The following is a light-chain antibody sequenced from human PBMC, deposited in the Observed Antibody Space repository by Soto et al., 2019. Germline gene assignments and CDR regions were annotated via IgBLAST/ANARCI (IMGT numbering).Light chain of an antibody. CDR3: QKYNSAPLT. J-gene: IGKJ4*01. CDR1: QGIAPY. Sequence: DVQMTQSPSSLSASVGDRVTITCRASQGIAPYLAWFQQKPGKVPKLLIYAASTSQSGVPSRFSGSGSGADFTLTISSLQPEDVGTYYCQKYNSAPLTFGGGTKVEIK. V-gene: IGKV1-27*01. CDR2: AAS.